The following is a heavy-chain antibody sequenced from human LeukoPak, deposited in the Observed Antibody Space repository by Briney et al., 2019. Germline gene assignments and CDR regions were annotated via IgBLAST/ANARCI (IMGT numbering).Heavy chain of an antibody. D-gene: IGHD1-26*01. CDR3: ARAREGATPLRAFDF. V-gene: IGHV4-39*07. CDR1: GDSISSGDYY. J-gene: IGHJ3*01. Sequence: PSETLSLTCTVSGDSISSGDYYWSCIRQPPGKGLECIGSITYSGTTYYNPSLKSRVTISVDTSKNQFSLKMISVTAADTAVYYCARAREGATPLRAFDFWGQGTMVTVSS. CDR2: ITYSGTT.